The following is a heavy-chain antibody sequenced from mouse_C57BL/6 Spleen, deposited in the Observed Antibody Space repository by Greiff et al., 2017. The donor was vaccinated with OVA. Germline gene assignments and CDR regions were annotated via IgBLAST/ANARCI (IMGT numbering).Heavy chain of an antibody. V-gene: IGHV1-26*01. D-gene: IGHD1-1*01. CDR2: INPNNGGT. CDR3: ARSGYYGSSPAWFAY. J-gene: IGHJ3*01. Sequence: VQLQQSGPELVKPGASVQISCKASGYTFTDYSMNWVQQSHGKILAWIGDINPNNGGTSYNQKFKGKATLTVDKSSSTAYMELRSLTSEDSAVYYCARSGYYGSSPAWFAYWGQGTLVTVSA. CDR1: GYTFTDYS.